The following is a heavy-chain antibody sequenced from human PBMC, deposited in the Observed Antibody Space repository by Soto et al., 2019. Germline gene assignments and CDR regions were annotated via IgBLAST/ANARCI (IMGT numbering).Heavy chain of an antibody. J-gene: IGHJ4*02. Sequence: SVKVSCKASGGTFSSYAISWVRQAPGQGLEWMGGIIPIFGTANYAQKFQGRVTITADESTSTAYMELSSLRSEDTAVYYCARRRTYYYDSSGYYSFDYWGQGTLGTVS. CDR3: ARRRTYYYDSSGYYSFDY. CDR2: IIPIFGTA. V-gene: IGHV1-69*13. D-gene: IGHD3-22*01. CDR1: GGTFSSYA.